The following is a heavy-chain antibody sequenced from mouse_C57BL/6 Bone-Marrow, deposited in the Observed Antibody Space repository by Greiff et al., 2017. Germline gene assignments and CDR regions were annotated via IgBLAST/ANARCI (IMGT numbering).Heavy chain of an antibody. Sequence: QVHVKQPGAELVRPGTSVKLSCKASGYTFTSYWMHWVKQRPGQGLEWIGVIDPSDSYTNYNQKFKGTATLTVDTSSSTAYMQLSSLTSEDSAVYYCARGGNGYSSSAYWGQGTLVTVSA. V-gene: IGHV1-59*01. CDR2: IDPSDSYT. D-gene: IGHD2-3*01. CDR3: ARGGNGYSSSAY. J-gene: IGHJ3*01. CDR1: GYTFTSYW.